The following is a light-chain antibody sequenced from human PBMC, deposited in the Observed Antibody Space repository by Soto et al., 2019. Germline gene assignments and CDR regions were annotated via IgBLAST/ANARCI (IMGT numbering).Light chain of an antibody. CDR3: QQRSNWIT. J-gene: IGKJ5*01. CDR2: DAS. Sequence: EIVLTQSPATLSLSPGDTATLSCRASQSVSTWLSWYQQKPGQAPRLLIYDASNGATGIPARFSGSGSGTDFTLTISSLEPEDFAVYYCQQRSNWITFGQGTRLEIE. CDR1: QSVSTW. V-gene: IGKV3-11*01.